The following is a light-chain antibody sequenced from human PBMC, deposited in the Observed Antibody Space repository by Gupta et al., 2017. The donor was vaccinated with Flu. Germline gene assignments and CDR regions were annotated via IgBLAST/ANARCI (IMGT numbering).Light chain of an antibody. J-gene: IGKJ1*01. CDR3: HQRGNWPPT. Sequence: EIVLTQSPATLSLSPGERATLSCRASQSVSSYLAWYQQKPGQPPRLLIYDASNRATGIPARFSGSGSGTGFTLTISSLEPGDFAVYYCHQRGNWPPTFGQGTKVEIK. V-gene: IGKV3-11*01. CDR1: QSVSSY. CDR2: DAS.